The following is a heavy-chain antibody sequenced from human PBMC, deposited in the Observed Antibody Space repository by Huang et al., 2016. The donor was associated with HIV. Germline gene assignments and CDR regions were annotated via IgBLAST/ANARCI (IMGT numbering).Heavy chain of an antibody. Sequence: EVQLVPSGAEVKKPGESLKLSCTGSGLSLILYGCAWGRQKPGKGREWMGILYPVESKSTYSPSFEGQVSISVDKSINTVYLHWSSLKASDTAIYYCAKGRRAFDVWGQGTWVTVSS. CDR2: LYPVESKS. CDR1: GLSLILYG. CDR3: AKGRRAFDV. V-gene: IGHV5-51*03. J-gene: IGHJ3*01.